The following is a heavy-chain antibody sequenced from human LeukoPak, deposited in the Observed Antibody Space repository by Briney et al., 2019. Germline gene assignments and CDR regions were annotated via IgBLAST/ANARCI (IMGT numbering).Heavy chain of an antibody. CDR1: GNTFATYW. Sequence: KVGESLKISCKDSGNTFATYWIGWVRQKPGKDLEWMGIIYPGDSDTRYSPSFQGQVTISADKSITTAFLQWSSLKASDTAIYYCAKRASSWEYFEYWGQGTVVTVSS. CDR2: IYPGDSDT. V-gene: IGHV5-51*01. CDR3: AKRASSWEYFEY. D-gene: IGHD2-2*01. J-gene: IGHJ4*02.